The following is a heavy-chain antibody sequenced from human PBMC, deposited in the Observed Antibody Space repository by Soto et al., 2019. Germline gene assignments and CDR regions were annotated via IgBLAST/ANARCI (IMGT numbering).Heavy chain of an antibody. J-gene: IGHJ5*02. V-gene: IGHV1-69*08. Sequence: QVQLVQSGAEVKKPGSSVKVSCKASGGTFSSYTISWVRQAPGQGLEWMGRIIPILGIANYAQKFQGRVTITADKATSTAYMELSSLRSEDTAVYYCARELGTMMIDPWGQGTLVTVSS. D-gene: IGHD3-16*01. CDR3: ARELGTMMIDP. CDR2: IIPILGIA. CDR1: GGTFSSYT.